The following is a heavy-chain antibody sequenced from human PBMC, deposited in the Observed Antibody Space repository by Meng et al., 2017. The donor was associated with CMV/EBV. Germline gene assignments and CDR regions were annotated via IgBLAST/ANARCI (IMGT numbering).Heavy chain of an antibody. V-gene: IGHV3-73*01. Sequence: GESLKISCAASGFTFSDSTMHWVRQASGKGLEWVGHIRNKANNYATAYAASVKGRFTISRDDSSSTTYLQLSSVKADDTAVYYCVAPSCSSTNCYAADFWGQGTTVTVSS. D-gene: IGHD2-2*01. CDR3: VAPSCSSTNCYAADF. CDR2: IRNKANNYAT. J-gene: IGHJ6*02. CDR1: GFTFSDST.